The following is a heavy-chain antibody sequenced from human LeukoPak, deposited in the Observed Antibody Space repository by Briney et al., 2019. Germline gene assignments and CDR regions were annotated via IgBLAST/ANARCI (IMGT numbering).Heavy chain of an antibody. D-gene: IGHD6-6*01. CDR2: INPNSGGT. Sequence: ASVKVSCKTSGYTFSDHFIHWVRQAPGQGLEWTGWINPNSGGTNYAQKFQGRVTMTRDRSINTAYMELSRLISDDTAIFYCARELAGFDPWGQGTLVTVSS. CDR1: GYTFSDHF. CDR3: ARELAGFDP. V-gene: IGHV1-2*02. J-gene: IGHJ5*02.